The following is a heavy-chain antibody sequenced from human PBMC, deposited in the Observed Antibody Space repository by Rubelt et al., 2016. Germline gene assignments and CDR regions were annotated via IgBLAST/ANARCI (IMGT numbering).Heavy chain of an antibody. D-gene: IGHD3-3*01. CDR2: IWYDGSDK. CDR3: ATDGSEWSRDN. CDR1: GFTFSSYG. Sequence: PGRSLRLSCAASGFTFSSYGLHWVRQAPGKGLEWVAVIWYDGSDKFYADSVRGRFTISRDNARNLVFLQMNSLRVDDTAVYYCATDGSEWSRDNWGQGTLVTVSS. V-gene: IGHV3-33*03. J-gene: IGHJ1*01.